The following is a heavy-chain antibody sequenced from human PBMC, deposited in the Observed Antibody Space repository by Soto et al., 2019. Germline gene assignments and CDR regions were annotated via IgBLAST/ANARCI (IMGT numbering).Heavy chain of an antibody. J-gene: IGHJ4*02. CDR1: GGTFSSYT. D-gene: IGHD3-10*01. CDR3: ARGGSYYGSGTRTDY. V-gene: IGHV1-69*02. CDR2: IIPNLGIA. Sequence: QVQLVQSGAEVKKPGSSVKVSCKASGGTFSSYTISWVRQAPGQGLECMGRIIPNLGIANYAQKFQGRVTITADKSTSTAYRELSSLRSEDTAVYYCARGGSYYGSGTRTDYWGQGTLVTVSS.